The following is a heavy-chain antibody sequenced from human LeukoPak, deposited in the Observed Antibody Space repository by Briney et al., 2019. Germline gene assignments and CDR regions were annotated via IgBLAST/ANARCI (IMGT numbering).Heavy chain of an antibody. D-gene: IGHD4/OR15-4a*01. J-gene: IGHJ6*02. Sequence: SETLSLTCTVSGGSISSDGHYWSWIRQHPGKGLEWLGYISYSGRTYYNPSLKSRVITSLDTSKNQFSLKLSSVTAADTAVYDCARSNLPRIYDYSMDVWGQGTTVTVSS. CDR3: ARSNLPRIYDYSMDV. V-gene: IGHV4-31*03. CDR1: GGSISSDGHY. CDR2: ISYSGRT.